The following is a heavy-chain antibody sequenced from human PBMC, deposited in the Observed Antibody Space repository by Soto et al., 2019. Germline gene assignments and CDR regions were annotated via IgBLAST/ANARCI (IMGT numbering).Heavy chain of an antibody. J-gene: IGHJ4*02. Sequence: QVQLQQWGAGLLKPSETLSLTCAVYGGSFSGYYWSWIRQPPGKGLEWIGEINHSGSTNYNPSLKSRVTISVDTSKNQFSLKLSSVTAADTAVYDCARELTVTDVIDYWGQGTLVTVSS. D-gene: IGHD4-17*01. CDR3: ARELTVTDVIDY. CDR1: GGSFSGYY. CDR2: INHSGST. V-gene: IGHV4-34*01.